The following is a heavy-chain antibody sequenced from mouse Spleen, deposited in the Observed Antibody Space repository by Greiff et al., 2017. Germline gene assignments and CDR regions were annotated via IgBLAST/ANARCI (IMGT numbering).Heavy chain of an antibody. Sequence: VQLQQSGAELVKPGASVKLSCTASGFNIKDTYMHWVKQRPEQGLEWIGRIDPANGNTKYDPKFQGKATITADTSSNTAYLQLSSLTSEDTAVYYCALYDGSYYAMDYWGQGTSVTVSS. D-gene: IGHD2-3*01. V-gene: IGHV14-3*02. CDR1: GFNIKDTY. CDR3: ALYDGSYYAMDY. J-gene: IGHJ4*01. CDR2: IDPANGNT.